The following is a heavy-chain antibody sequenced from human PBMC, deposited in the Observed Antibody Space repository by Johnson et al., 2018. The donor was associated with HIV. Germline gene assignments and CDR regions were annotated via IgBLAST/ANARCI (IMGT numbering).Heavy chain of an antibody. D-gene: IGHD3-16*01. J-gene: IGHJ3*02. CDR2: INWHGDST. V-gene: IGHV3-20*04. CDR1: GFTVSSNY. Sequence: VQLVESGGGLIQPGGSLRLSCAASGFTVSSNYMSWVRQAPGKGLEWVSGINWHGDSTGYADSVKGRFTISRDTAKNSLYLQMNSLRAEDTALYYCTRGGKDHAFDIWGQGTMVTVSS. CDR3: TRGGKDHAFDI.